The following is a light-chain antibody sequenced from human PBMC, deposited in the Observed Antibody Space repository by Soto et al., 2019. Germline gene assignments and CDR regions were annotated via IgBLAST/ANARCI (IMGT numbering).Light chain of an antibody. J-gene: IGKJ1*01. Sequence: QMTQSPSSLSASIGDRVTITCRASQGVDNYLAWYQQRPGKVPRLLIYAASTLQSGVPSRFSGSRSVADFTLTISSLQPEDVATYYCQHYNTALETFGQGTRVEIK. V-gene: IGKV1-27*01. CDR2: AAS. CDR1: QGVDNY. CDR3: QHYNTALET.